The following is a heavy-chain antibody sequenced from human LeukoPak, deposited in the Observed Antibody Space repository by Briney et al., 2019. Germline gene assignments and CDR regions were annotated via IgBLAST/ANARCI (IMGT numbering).Heavy chain of an antibody. CDR2: ISSSGSTI. CDR1: GFTFSSYA. V-gene: IGHV3-11*01. Sequence: PGGSLRLSCAASGFTFSSYAMSWIRQAPGKGLEWVSYISSSGSTIYYADSVKGRFTISRDNAKNSLYLQMNSLRAEDTAVYYCARVKVKDIVVVVAATHLDYWGQGTLVTVSS. J-gene: IGHJ4*02. D-gene: IGHD2-15*01. CDR3: ARVKVKDIVVVVAATHLDY.